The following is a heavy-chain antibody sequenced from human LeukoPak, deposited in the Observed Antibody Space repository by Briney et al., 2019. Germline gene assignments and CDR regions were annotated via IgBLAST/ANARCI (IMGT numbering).Heavy chain of an antibody. CDR2: ISVSGGRT. V-gene: IGHV3-23*01. D-gene: IGHD3-3*01. CDR3: AKGSGYYLDAFDI. CDR1: GFTFSSYA. Sequence: GGSLRLSCAASGFTFSSYAMSWVRQAPGKGLEWVSPISVSGGRTSYADSVKRRFTISRDNSKNTLYLQMNSLRAEDTAVYYCAKGSGYYLDAFDIWGQGTMVTVSS. J-gene: IGHJ3*02.